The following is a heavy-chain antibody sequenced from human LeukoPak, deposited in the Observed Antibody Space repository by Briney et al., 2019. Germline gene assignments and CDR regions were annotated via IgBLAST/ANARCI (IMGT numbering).Heavy chain of an antibody. Sequence: PSETLSLTCAVYGGSFSGYYWSWIRQPPGKGLEWIGYIYYSGSTNYNPSLKSRVTISVDTSKNQFSLKLSSVTAADTAVYYCASGEGWLVRYWGQGTLVTVSS. D-gene: IGHD6-19*01. V-gene: IGHV4-59*01. CDR3: ASGEGWLVRY. J-gene: IGHJ4*02. CDR2: IYYSGST. CDR1: GGSFSGYY.